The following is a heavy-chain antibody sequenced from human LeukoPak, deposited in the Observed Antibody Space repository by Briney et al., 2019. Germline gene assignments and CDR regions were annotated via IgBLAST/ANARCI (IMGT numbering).Heavy chain of an antibody. Sequence: PSETLSLTCTVSGYSISSGYYWGWIRQPPGKGLEWIGSIYHSGSTNYNPSLKSRVTISVDTSKNQFSLKLSSVTAADTAVYYCARCPPRKRMAAAGIRAFDIWGQGTMVTVSS. CDR1: GYSISSGYY. V-gene: IGHV4-38-2*02. J-gene: IGHJ3*02. D-gene: IGHD6-13*01. CDR2: IYHSGST. CDR3: ARCPPRKRMAAAGIRAFDI.